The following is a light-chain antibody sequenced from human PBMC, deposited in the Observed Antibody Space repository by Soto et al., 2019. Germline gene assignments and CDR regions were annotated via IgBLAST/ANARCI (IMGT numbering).Light chain of an antibody. V-gene: IGKV1-5*01. CDR3: QQYNSYTWT. CDR2: DAS. J-gene: IGKJ1*01. Sequence: DIQMTQSPSTLSASVGDRVTIPCRASQSISRWLAWYRQKPGKAPKLLIYDASSLESGVPSRFSGSGSGTEFTLTISSLQPDDFATYYCQQYNSYTWTFGQGTKVEIK. CDR1: QSISRW.